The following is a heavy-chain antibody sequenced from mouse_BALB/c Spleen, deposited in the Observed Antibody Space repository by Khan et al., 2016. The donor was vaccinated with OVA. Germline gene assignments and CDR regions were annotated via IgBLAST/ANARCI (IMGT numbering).Heavy chain of an antibody. D-gene: IGHD1-1*01. CDR1: GYTFSSYW. CDR3: ARGNYYGSSSWFGY. CDR2: ILPGSGSN. Sequence: VQLQQSGAELMKPGASVKISCKATGYTFSSYWIEWVKQRPGPGLEWIGEILPGSGSNNYNEKFKGKATFTADTSSNTAYMQLSSLTSEDSAVYYCARGNYYGSSSWFGYWGQGTLVTVS. V-gene: IGHV1-9*01. J-gene: IGHJ3*01.